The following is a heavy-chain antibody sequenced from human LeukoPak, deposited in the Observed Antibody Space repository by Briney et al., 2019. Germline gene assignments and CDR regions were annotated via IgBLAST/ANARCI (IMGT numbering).Heavy chain of an antibody. V-gene: IGHV3-53*05. D-gene: IGHD3-22*01. CDR1: GFTVSSNY. CDR3: AKDSLDWNDNSGYSFDY. J-gene: IGHJ4*02. CDR2: IYSGGST. Sequence: GGSLRLSCAASGFTVSSNYMSWVRQAPGKGLEWVSVIYSGGSTYYADSVKGRSTISRDNSKNTLYLQMNSLRAEDTAVYYCAKDSLDWNDNSGYSFDYWGQGTLVTVSS.